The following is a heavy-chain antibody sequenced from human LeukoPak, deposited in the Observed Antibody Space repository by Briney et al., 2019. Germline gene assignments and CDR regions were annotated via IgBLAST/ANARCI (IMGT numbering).Heavy chain of an antibody. CDR2: ISGNGATT. V-gene: IGHV3-23*01. D-gene: IGHD3-10*01. CDR3: AKGYFGSGKFFDP. J-gene: IGHJ5*02. Sequence: PGGSLRLSCAASGFTFSGYTMSWVRHSPGKGLEWVSSISGNGATTYYADSVKGRFTISRDNSKNTLYLQMNSLRAVDTALHCCAKGYFGSGKFFDPWGPGTLVTVSS. CDR1: GFTFSGYT.